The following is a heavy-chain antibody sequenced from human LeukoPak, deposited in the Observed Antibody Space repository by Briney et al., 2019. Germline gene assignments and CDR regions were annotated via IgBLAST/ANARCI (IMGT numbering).Heavy chain of an antibody. D-gene: IGHD5-18*01. Sequence: SVKLSCKASGGTFSSYAISWVRQAPGQGLEWMGRIIPILGIANYAQKFQGRVTITADKSTSTAYTERSSLRSEDTAVYYCARDGGYISRSWFDPWGQGTLVTVSS. V-gene: IGHV1-69*04. CDR3: ARDGGYISRSWFDP. CDR1: GGTFSSYA. CDR2: IIPILGIA. J-gene: IGHJ5*02.